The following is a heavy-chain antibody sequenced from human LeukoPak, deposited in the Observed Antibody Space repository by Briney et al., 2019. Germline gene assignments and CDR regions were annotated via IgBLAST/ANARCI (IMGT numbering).Heavy chain of an antibody. CDR3: ARGERGYSYGNFDY. J-gene: IGHJ4*02. CDR1: GGSISNYY. CDR2: IYYTGNT. Sequence: SETLSLTCTVSGGSISNYYWNWIRQPPGKGLEWIGYIYYTGNTNYNPSLKSRVTISVDTSKNQFSLKLSSVTAADTAVYYCARGERGYSYGNFDYWGQGTLVTVSS. D-gene: IGHD5-18*01. V-gene: IGHV4-59*01.